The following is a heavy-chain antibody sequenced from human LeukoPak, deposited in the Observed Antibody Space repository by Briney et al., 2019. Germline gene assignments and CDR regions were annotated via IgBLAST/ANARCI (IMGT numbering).Heavy chain of an antibody. Sequence: ASVKVSCKASGYIFTSFYIHWVRQAPGQGLENMGVINPSGGHTTYAQKFRGRVTMTRDTSTSTVYMELSSLRSDDTALYFCARDFVSSSATFDYWGQGTLVTVSS. D-gene: IGHD2-15*01. CDR1: GYIFTSFY. CDR2: INPSGGHT. CDR3: ARDFVSSSATFDY. J-gene: IGHJ4*02. V-gene: IGHV1-46*01.